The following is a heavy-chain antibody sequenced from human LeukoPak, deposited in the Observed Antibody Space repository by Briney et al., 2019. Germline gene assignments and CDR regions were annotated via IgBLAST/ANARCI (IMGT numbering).Heavy chain of an antibody. V-gene: IGHV4-34*01. Sequence: SETLSLTCAVYGGSFSGYYWSWIRPPPGKGLEWIGEINHSGSTNYNPSLKSRVTISVDTSKNQFSLKLSSVTAADTAVYYCARAQDTNRNLYYYHMDVWGKGTTVTVSS. CDR1: GGSFSGYY. CDR3: ARAQDTNRNLYYYHMDV. CDR2: INHSGST. J-gene: IGHJ6*03.